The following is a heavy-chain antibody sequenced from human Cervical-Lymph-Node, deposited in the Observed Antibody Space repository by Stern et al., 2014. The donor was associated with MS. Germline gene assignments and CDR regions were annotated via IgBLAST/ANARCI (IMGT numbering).Heavy chain of an antibody. D-gene: IGHD2-15*01. J-gene: IGHJ4*02. V-gene: IGHV4-31*03. Sequence: QLQLQQSVPGLVKPSQTLSLTCTVSGGSIRSGGYYWGWLRQQPGNGLEWIGYIYYSGSTYYNPSLKRRVTISVDTSKNQFSLKLSSVTAADTAVYYCARVVRGSIDYWGQGTLVTVSS. CDR2: IYYSGST. CDR3: ARVVRGSIDY. CDR1: GGSIRSGGYY.